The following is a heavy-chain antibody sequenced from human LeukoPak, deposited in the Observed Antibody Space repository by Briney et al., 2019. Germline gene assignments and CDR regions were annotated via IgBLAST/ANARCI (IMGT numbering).Heavy chain of an antibody. CDR3: ARDSGIQLWLSGSSSNYFDY. V-gene: IGHV3-7*01. CDR2: IKQDGSEK. CDR1: GFTFSSYW. D-gene: IGHD5-18*01. J-gene: IGHJ4*02. Sequence: GGSLRLSCAASGFTFSSYWMSWVRQAPGKWLEWVANIKQDGSEKYYVDSVKGRFTISRDNAKNSLYLQMNSLRAEDTAVYYCARDSGIQLWLSGSSSNYFDYWGQGTLVSVS.